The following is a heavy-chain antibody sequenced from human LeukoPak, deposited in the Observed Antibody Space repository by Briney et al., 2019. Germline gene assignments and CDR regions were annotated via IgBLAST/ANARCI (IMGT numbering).Heavy chain of an antibody. Sequence: PGGSLRLSCAASAFTFSSYAMGWVRQAPGKGLEWVSGISSSGDSTHYADSVKARFTISRDNSKSTLYLQMNSLRAEDTAIYYCAKGGFYDTTDLDYWGQGTLVTVSS. CDR3: AKGGFYDTTDLDY. J-gene: IGHJ4*02. CDR1: AFTFSSYA. V-gene: IGHV3-23*01. CDR2: ISSSGDST. D-gene: IGHD3-22*01.